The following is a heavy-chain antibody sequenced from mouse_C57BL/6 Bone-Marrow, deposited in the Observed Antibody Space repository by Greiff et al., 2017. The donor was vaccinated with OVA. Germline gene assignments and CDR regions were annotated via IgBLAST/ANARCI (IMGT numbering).Heavy chain of an antibody. CDR2: IYPGSGNT. D-gene: IGHD1-2*01. CDR3: ARYTTAVYAMDY. CDR1: GYTFTDYY. J-gene: IGHJ4*01. V-gene: IGHV1-76*01. Sequence: QVQLQQSGAELVRPGASVKLSCKASGYTFTDYYINWVKQRPGQGLEWIARIYPGSGNTYYNEKFKGKATLTAEKSSSTAYMQLSSLTSEDSAVYFCARYTTAVYAMDYWGQGTSVTVSS.